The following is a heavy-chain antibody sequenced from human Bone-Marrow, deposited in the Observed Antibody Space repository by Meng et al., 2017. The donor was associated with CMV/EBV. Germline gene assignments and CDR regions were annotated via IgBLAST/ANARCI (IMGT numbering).Heavy chain of an antibody. J-gene: IGHJ4*02. CDR1: GYSFSTYW. Sequence: GGSLRLSCKASGYSFSTYWIGWVRQMPGKGLEWMGIIYPGDSDTRYSPSFQGQVTISADKSISTAYLQWSSLKASDTAMYYCARLSDSSGYRFDYWGQGTLVTVSS. V-gene: IGHV5-51*01. CDR3: ARLSDSSGYRFDY. CDR2: IYPGDSDT. D-gene: IGHD3-22*01.